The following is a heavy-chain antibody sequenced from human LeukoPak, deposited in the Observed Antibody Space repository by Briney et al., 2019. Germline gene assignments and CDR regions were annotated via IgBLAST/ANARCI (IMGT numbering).Heavy chain of an antibody. CDR3: GRYQEVTNFVY. CDR2: INIVGTYT. J-gene: IGHJ4*02. Sequence: GGSLRLSCAASGFTFSSYWMHWVRQAPGKGLVWVSRINIVGTYTRHAASVEGRFTIPRDNVQNTLYLEMDSLRPEDTALYYRGRYQEVTNFVYWGRGALLSVSS. CDR1: GFTFSSYW. V-gene: IGHV3-74*01.